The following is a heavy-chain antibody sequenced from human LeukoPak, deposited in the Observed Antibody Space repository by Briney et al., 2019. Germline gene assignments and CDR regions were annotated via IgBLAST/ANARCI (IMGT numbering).Heavy chain of an antibody. CDR2: ISGSGGST. V-gene: IGHV3-23*01. D-gene: IGHD3-16*02. CDR3: AKDSSLRLGELSHVFDY. Sequence: GGSLRLSCAASGFTFSSYAMSWVRQAPGKGLEWVSAISGSGGSTYYADSVKGRFTISRDNSKNTLYLQMNSLRAEDTAVYYCAKDSSLRLGELSHVFDYWGQGTLVTVSS. J-gene: IGHJ4*02. CDR1: GFTFSSYA.